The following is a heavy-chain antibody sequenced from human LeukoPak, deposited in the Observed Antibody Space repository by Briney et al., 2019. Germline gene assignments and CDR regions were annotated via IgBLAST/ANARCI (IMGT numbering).Heavy chain of an antibody. CDR3: ARPKYSSSLAFAY. CDR2: IYPGDSDT. CDR1: GNTFTTSL. D-gene: IGHD6-6*01. V-gene: IGHV5-51*01. Sequence: GESLKISCKDAGNTFTTSLIVWVRLMPGKGLEWMGIIYPGDSDTKYSPSFQRQVTISADKSINTAYLQWSSLKASDTAIYYCARPKYSSSLAFAYWGQGTPVTVSS. J-gene: IGHJ4*02.